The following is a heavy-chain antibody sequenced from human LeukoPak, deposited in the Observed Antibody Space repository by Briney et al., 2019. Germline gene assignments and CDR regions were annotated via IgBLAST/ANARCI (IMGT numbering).Heavy chain of an antibody. V-gene: IGHV4-38-2*02. Sequence: SETLSLTCTVSGYSISSGYCWGWVRQPPGKGLEWIGSICHSGSTYYNPSLKSRVTMFVDTSMHQLSLKLTSVTAADTAVYYCARHRVRGIDWYGEDYWGQGTLVTVSS. D-gene: IGHD3-10*01. CDR2: ICHSGST. CDR1: GYSISSGYC. CDR3: ARHRVRGIDWYGEDY. J-gene: IGHJ4*02.